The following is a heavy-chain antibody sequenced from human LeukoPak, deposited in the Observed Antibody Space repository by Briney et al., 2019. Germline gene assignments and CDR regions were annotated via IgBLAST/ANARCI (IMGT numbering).Heavy chain of an antibody. Sequence: TTSETLSLTCAVYGGSFSGYYWSWIRQPPGKGLEWIGEINHSGSTNYNPSLKSRVTISVDTSKNQFSLKLSSVTAADTAVYYCARARYDFWSGYYTYYGMDVWGQGTTVTVSS. V-gene: IGHV4-34*01. D-gene: IGHD3-3*01. J-gene: IGHJ6*02. CDR2: INHSGST. CDR3: ARARYDFWSGYYTYYGMDV. CDR1: GGSFSGYY.